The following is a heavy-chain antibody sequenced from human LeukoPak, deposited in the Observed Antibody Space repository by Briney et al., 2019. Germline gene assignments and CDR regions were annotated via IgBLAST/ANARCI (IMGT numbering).Heavy chain of an antibody. CDR1: GFTFSSYS. CDR2: ISSSSSYI. D-gene: IGHD3-10*01. J-gene: IGHJ4*02. CDR3: ARVAKYYYGSETYYFFEH. V-gene: IGHV3-21*01. Sequence: GGSLRLSCAASGFTFSSYSMNWVRQAPGKGLEWVSSISSSSSYIYYADSVKGRFTISRDNAKNSLYLQMNSLRVEDTAVYYCARVAKYYYGSETYYFFEHWGQGTPVTASS.